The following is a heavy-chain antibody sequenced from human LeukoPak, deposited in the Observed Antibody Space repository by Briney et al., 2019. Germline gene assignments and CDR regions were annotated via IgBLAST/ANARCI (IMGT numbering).Heavy chain of an antibody. V-gene: IGHV4-39*07. CDR1: GGSISSSGYY. D-gene: IGHD4-17*01. CDR3: AGYGNYYYGMDV. J-gene: IGHJ6*02. CDR2: IYYTGTT. Sequence: LETLSLTCTVSGGSISSSGYYWGWIRQPPGKGLEWIGSIYYTGTTYYNPSLKSRVTISVDTSEKQFSLRLTSVTAADTAVYYCAGYGNYYYGMDVWGLGTTVTVSS.